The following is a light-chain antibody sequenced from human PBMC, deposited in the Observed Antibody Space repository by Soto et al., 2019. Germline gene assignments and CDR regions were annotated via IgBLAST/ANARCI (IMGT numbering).Light chain of an antibody. CDR3: SSYTSSSTLL. V-gene: IGLV2-14*01. J-gene: IGLJ2*01. CDR2: EVS. Sequence: QSALTQPASVSGSPGQSITFSCTGASSDIGGYNYVSWYQQHPGKAPKLMIYEVSNRPSGVSNRFSGSKSGNTASLTISGLQAEDEAEYYCSSYTSSSTLLFGGGTKLTVL. CDR1: SSDIGGYNY.